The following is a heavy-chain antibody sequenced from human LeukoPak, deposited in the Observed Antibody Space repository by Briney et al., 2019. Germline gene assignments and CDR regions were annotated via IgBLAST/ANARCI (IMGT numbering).Heavy chain of an antibody. J-gene: IGHJ4*02. CDR3: ARLVVTYYFDY. CDR2: IYTDGRT. Sequence: GGSLRLSCAASGFTVSSNYMSWVRQAPGKGLEWVSVIYTDGRTYYADSVKGRFTISRDNSKSTLYLQMNSLRAEDTAVYYCARLVVTYYFDYWGQGTLVTVSS. CDR1: GFTVSSNY. V-gene: IGHV3-53*01. D-gene: IGHD4-23*01.